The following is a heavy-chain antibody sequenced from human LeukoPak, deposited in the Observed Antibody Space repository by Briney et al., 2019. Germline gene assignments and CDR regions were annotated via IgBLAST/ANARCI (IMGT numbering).Heavy chain of an antibody. D-gene: IGHD3-10*01. CDR1: GGSISSYY. Sequence: PSETLSLTCTVSGGSISSYYWSWIRQPPGKGLEWIGYLFYSGSTDYNPSLESRVTISVDTSKNQFSLKLRSVTAADTAVYYCATVAVIRGVTYFDYWGQGTLVTVSS. V-gene: IGHV4-59*01. CDR2: LFYSGST. J-gene: IGHJ4*02. CDR3: ATVAVIRGVTYFDY.